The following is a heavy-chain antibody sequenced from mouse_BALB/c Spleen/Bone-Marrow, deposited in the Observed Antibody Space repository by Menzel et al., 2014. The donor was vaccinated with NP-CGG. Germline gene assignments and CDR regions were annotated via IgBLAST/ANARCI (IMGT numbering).Heavy chain of an antibody. V-gene: IGHV7-3*02. CDR2: IRNKANGYTT. D-gene: IGHD2-1*01. CDR1: GFTFTDYY. Sequence: EVKLVESGGGLVQPGGSLRLSRATSGFTFTDYYMSWVRQPPGKALEWLGFIRNKANGYTTEYSASVKGRFTISRDSSQSILYLQMNTLRAEDSATYYCARDVGNYVRFAYWGQGTLVTVSA. J-gene: IGHJ3*01. CDR3: ARDVGNYVRFAY.